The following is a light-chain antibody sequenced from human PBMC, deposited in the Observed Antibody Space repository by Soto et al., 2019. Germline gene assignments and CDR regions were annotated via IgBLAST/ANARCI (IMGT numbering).Light chain of an antibody. J-gene: IGLJ1*01. V-gene: IGLV2-14*01. CDR1: SSDVGAYTF. CDR3: SSYSSSSTLCV. CDR2: DVT. Sequence: QSVLAQPASVSGSPGQSITISCTGTSSDVGAYTFASWYQQHPGKAPKLIIYDVTNRPSGVSNRFSGSKSGNTASLTISGLQAEDEADYYCSSYSSSSTLCVFGTGTKVTV.